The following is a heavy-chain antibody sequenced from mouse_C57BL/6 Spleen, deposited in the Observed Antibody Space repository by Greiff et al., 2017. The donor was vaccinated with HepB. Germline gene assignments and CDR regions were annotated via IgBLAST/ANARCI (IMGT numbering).Heavy chain of an antibody. Sequence: DVMLVESGGDLVKPGGSLKLSCAASGFTFSSYGMSWVRQTPDKRLEWVATISSGGSYTYYPDSVKGRFTISIDNAKNTLYLQMSSLKSEDTAMYYCARNQITTVPWYFDVWGTGTTVTVSS. J-gene: IGHJ1*03. D-gene: IGHD1-1*01. V-gene: IGHV5-6*02. CDR2: ISSGGSYT. CDR3: ARNQITTVPWYFDV. CDR1: GFTFSSYG.